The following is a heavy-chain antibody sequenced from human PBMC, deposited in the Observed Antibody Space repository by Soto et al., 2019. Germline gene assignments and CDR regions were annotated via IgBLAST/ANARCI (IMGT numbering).Heavy chain of an antibody. CDR3: ASGVRYCGGDCYSGWFDS. CDR2: IIPIFGTA. Sequence: SVKVSCKASGGTFSSYAISWVRQAPGQGLEWMGGIIPIFGTANYAQKFQGRVTITADKSTSTAYMELSSLRSEDTAVYYCASGVRYCGGDCYSGWFDSWRQGTLATVSS. CDR1: GGTFSSYA. D-gene: IGHD2-21*02. V-gene: IGHV1-69*06. J-gene: IGHJ5*01.